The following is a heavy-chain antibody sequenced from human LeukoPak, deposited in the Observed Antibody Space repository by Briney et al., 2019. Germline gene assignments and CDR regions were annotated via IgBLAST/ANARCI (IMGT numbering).Heavy chain of an antibody. V-gene: IGHV3-9*02. CDR1: GFTSDDYA. D-gene: IGHD4-17*01. CDR3: AKDIRDYGDYPSFNY. Sequence: PGRSLRLSCAASGFTSDDYAMHWVRQAPGKGLEWVSGISWNSGSIGYADSVKGRFTISRDNAKNSLYLQMNSLRAEDTALYYCAKDIRDYGDYPSFNYWGQGTLVTVSS. J-gene: IGHJ4*02. CDR2: ISWNSGSI.